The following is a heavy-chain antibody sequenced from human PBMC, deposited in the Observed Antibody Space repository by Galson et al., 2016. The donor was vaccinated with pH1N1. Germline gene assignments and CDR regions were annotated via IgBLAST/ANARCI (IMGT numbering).Heavy chain of an antibody. CDR2: ISWNSGSI. D-gene: IGHD5-18*01. CDR3: AKSDGYSYGYFDY. J-gene: IGHJ4*02. Sequence: SLRLSCAASGFTFDDYAMYWVRQAPGKGLEWVSGISWNSGSIAYADSVKGRFTISRDNVKNSLYLQMNSLRAEDTALYYCAKSDGYSYGYFDYWGQGSLVTVSS. V-gene: IGHV3-9*01. CDR1: GFTFDDYA.